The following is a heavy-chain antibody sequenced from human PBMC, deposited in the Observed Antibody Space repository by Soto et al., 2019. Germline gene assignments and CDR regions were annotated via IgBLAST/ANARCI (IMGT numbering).Heavy chain of an antibody. D-gene: IGHD2-15*01. CDR3: ARGHLGITTTGTWYDFDY. CDR1: GDSISSYY. V-gene: IGHV4-59*01. J-gene: IGHJ4*02. Sequence: QVQLQESGPRLVKPSETLSLTCTVSGDSISSYYWTWIRQPPGKGLEYIGYIYYSGRTYYNPSLKSRVTMSVDTSKNQFYLKLSSVTAADTAVYYCARGHLGITTTGTWYDFDYWGQGTLVTVSS. CDR2: IYYSGRT.